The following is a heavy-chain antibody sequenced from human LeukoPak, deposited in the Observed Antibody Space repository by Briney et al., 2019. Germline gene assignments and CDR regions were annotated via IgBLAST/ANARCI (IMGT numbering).Heavy chain of an antibody. CDR2: INPSGGST. J-gene: IGHJ4*02. V-gene: IGHV1-46*01. Sequence: ASVKVSCKASGYTFTSYYMHWVRQAPGQGLEWMGIINPSGGSTSYAQKFQGRVTMTRDTSTSTVYMELSSLRSEDTAVYYCARVPSYGDYEYYFDYWGQGTLVTVSS. CDR3: ARVPSYGDYEYYFDY. D-gene: IGHD4-17*01. CDR1: GYTFTSYY.